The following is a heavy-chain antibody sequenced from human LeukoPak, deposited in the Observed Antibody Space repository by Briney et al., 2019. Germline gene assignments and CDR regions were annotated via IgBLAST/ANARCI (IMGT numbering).Heavy chain of an antibody. D-gene: IGHD6-19*01. V-gene: IGHV3-13*01. J-gene: IGHJ4*02. CDR2: IGTAGDT. CDR1: GFTFSSYD. CDR3: ARGDSSGWLLDY. Sequence: GGSLRLSCAASGFTFSSYDMHWVRHATGKGLEWVSAIGTAGDTYYPGSVRGRFTISRENAKNSLYLQMNSLRAGDTAVYYCARGDSSGWLLDYWGQGTLVTVSS.